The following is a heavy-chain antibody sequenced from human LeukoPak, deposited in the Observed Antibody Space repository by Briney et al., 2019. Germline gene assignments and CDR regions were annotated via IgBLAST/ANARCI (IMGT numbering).Heavy chain of an antibody. CDR3: ARDLRYYDILTGRWTRYFDL. CDR1: GGSISSSNW. V-gene: IGHV4-4*02. D-gene: IGHD3-9*01. Sequence: PSGTLSLTCAVSGGSISSSNWWSWVRQPPGKGLEWIGEIYHSGSTNYNPSLKSRVTISVDKSKNQFSLKLSSVTAADTAVYYCARDLRYYDILTGRWTRYFDLWGRGTLVTVSS. J-gene: IGHJ2*01. CDR2: IYHSGST.